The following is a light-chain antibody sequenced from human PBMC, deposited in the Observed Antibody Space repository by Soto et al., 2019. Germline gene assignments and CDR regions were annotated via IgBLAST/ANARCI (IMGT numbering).Light chain of an antibody. CDR1: SSNIGRNT. Sequence: QSVLTQPPSASGTPGQKVTISCSGSSSNIGRNTVNWYQQVPGTAPKLLMYSDNQRPSGVTDRFSGSRSGTSVSLAISGLQSEDEADYYCGAWDDSLNGVLFGGGTKLTGL. CDR3: GAWDDSLNGVL. CDR2: SDN. V-gene: IGLV1-44*01. J-gene: IGLJ2*01.